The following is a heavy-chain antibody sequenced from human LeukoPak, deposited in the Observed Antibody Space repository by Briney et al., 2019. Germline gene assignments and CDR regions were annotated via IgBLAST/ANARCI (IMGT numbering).Heavy chain of an antibody. J-gene: IGHJ4*02. V-gene: IGHV1-2*02. CDR1: GYTFTGYY. D-gene: IGHD3-22*01. CDR3: ASLEGHYYDSSGYYSY. Sequence: GASVKVSCKASGYTFTGYYMHWVRQAPGQGLEWMGWINPNSGGTNYAQKFQGRVTMARDTSISTAYMELSRLRSDDTAVYYCASLEGHYYDSSGYYSYWGQGTLVTVSS. CDR2: INPNSGGT.